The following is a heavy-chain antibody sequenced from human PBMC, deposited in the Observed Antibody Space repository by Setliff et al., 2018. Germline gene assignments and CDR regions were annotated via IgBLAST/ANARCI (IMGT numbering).Heavy chain of an antibody. D-gene: IGHD1-26*01. CDR2: INPNSGDT. J-gene: IGHJ5*02. Sequence: ASVKVSCKASGNRFTDYNLHWVRQAPGQGLDWMGWINPNSGDTHSAQKFQGRVTMTRDTSINTAYMELSSLTSDDTAFYYCVRSGKFGMRFWFDQWGQGTPGTVS. CDR3: VRSGKFGMRFWFDQ. CDR1: GNRFTDYN. V-gene: IGHV1-2*02.